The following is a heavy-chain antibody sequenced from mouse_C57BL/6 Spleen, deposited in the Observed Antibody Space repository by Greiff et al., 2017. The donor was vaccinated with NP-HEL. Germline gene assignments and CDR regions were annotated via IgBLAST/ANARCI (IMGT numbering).Heavy chain of an antibody. J-gene: IGHJ4*01. D-gene: IGHD1-1*01. CDR2: IYPRSGNP. CDR3: AREVTTVVATDYYAMDY. Sequence: VQLQQSGAELARPGASVKLSCKASGYTFTSYGISWVKQRTGQGLEWIGEIYPRSGNPYYNEKFKGKATLTADKSSSTAYMELRSLTSEDSAVYFCAREVTTVVATDYYAMDYWGQGTSVTVSS. V-gene: IGHV1-81*01. CDR1: GYTFTSYG.